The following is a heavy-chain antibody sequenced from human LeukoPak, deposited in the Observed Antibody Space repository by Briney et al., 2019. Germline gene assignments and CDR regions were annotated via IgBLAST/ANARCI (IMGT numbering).Heavy chain of an antibody. CDR2: ISYDGSNK. V-gene: IGHV3-30-3*01. CDR3: ARDGLLGYFDY. Sequence: QAGGSLRLSCAASGFTFSCYAMHWVRQAPGKGLEWVAVISYDGSNKYYADSVKGRFTISRDNSKNTLYLQMNSLRAEDTAVYYCARDGLLGYFDYWGLGTLVTVSS. D-gene: IGHD1-26*01. J-gene: IGHJ4*02. CDR1: GFTFSCYA.